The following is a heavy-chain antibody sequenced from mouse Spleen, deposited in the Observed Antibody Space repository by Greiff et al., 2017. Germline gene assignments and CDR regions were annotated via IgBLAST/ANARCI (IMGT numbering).Heavy chain of an antibody. CDR3: ARHYYGSSLYYAMDY. J-gene: IGHJ4*01. D-gene: IGHD1-1*01. CDR2: ISSGGSYT. V-gene: IGHV5-9-3*01. Sequence: EVKLVESGGGLVKPGGSLKLSCAASGFTFSSYAMSWVRQTPEKRLEWVATISSGGSYTYYPDSVKGRFTISRDNAKNTLYLQMSSLRSEDTAMYYCARHYYGSSLYYAMDYWGQGTSVTVSS. CDR1: GFTFSSYA.